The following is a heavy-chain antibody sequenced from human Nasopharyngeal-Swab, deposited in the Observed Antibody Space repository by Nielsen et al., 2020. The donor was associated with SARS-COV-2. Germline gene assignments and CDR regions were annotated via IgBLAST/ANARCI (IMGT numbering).Heavy chain of an antibody. V-gene: IGHV1-8*01. Sequence: WVRQAPGQGLEWMGWMNPNSGNTGYAQKFQDRVTMTRNTSISTAYMELSSPRSEDTAVYYCARHPPFSDEYVWGSYRYRNWFDPWGQGTLVTVSS. CDR3: ARHPPFSDEYVWGSYRYRNWFDP. CDR2: MNPNSGNT. D-gene: IGHD3-16*02. J-gene: IGHJ5*02.